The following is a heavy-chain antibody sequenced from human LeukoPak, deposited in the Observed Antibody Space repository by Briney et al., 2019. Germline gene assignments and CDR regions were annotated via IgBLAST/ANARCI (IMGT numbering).Heavy chain of an antibody. D-gene: IGHD2-2*01. CDR1: GFTFSSYA. J-gene: IGHJ4*02. Sequence: GGSLRLSCAASGFTFSSYAMHWVRRAPGKGLEWVAVISYDGSNKYYADSVKGRFTISRDNSKNTLYLQMNSLRAEDTAVYYCARVKGDIVVVPAALTFDYWGQGTLVTVSS. CDR3: ARVKGDIVVVPAALTFDY. V-gene: IGHV3-30-3*01. CDR2: ISYDGSNK.